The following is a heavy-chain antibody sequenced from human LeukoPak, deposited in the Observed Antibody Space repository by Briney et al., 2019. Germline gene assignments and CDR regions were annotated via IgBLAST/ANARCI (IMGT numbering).Heavy chain of an antibody. CDR2: MSSGSSYI. Sequence: GSLRLSCAASGFTFSSYSMNWVRQAPGKGLEWVSSMSSGSSYIYYADSVKGRFTISRDNAKNSLYLQMNSLRAEDTAVYYCARDLRGSSWYEGRGNWFDPWGQGTLVTVSS. V-gene: IGHV3-21*01. D-gene: IGHD6-13*01. J-gene: IGHJ5*02. CDR3: ARDLRGSSWYEGRGNWFDP. CDR1: GFTFSSYS.